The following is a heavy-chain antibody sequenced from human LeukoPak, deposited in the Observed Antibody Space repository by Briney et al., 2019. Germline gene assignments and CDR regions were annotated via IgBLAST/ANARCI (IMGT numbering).Heavy chain of an antibody. D-gene: IGHD2-15*01. V-gene: IGHV3-21*01. J-gene: IGHJ5*02. Sequence: GGSLRLSCAASGFTFSSYSMNWVRQAPGKGLEWVSSISSSSSYIYYADSVKGRFTISRDNAKNSLYPQMNSLRAEDTAVYYCARVLCSGGSCYINWFDPWGQGTLVTVSS. CDR2: ISSSSSYI. CDR3: ARVLCSGGSCYINWFDP. CDR1: GFTFSSYS.